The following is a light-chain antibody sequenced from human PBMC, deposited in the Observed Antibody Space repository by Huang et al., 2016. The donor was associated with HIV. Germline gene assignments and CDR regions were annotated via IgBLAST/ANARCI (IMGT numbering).Light chain of an antibody. V-gene: IGKV3-20*01. CDR3: HQYGSSPLT. CDR2: GAS. CDR1: QSITGNS. J-gene: IGKJ1*01. Sequence: EIVLAQSPGTLSLSPGEGATLSCTASQSITGNSLAWFQQKPGQAPRLLIFGASTRATDIPDRFSGNGSRTDFTLTIDRQEPEDFSVFYCHQYGSSPLTFGQGTKVEL.